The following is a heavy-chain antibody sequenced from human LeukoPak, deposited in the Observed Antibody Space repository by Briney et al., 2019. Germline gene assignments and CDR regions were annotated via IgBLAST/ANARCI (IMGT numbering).Heavy chain of an antibody. CDR3: AGGLSDYYYTVGY. CDR2: INSDGRNT. D-gene: IGHD3-22*01. CDR1: GFTVTNYW. V-gene: IGHV3-74*01. J-gene: IGHJ4*02. Sequence: GGSLRLSCTTSGFTVTNYWMHWVRQAPGKGLVWVSRINSDGRNTNYAGSVKGRFTISRDNARNTLYLQMNSLRAEDTAVYYCAGGLSDYYYTVGYWGQGTLVTVSS.